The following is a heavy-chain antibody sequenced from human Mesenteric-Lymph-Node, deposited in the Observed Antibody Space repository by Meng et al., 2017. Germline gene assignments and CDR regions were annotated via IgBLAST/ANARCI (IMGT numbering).Heavy chain of an antibody. Sequence: SLKISCAASGFTFDDNAMHWVRQAPGKGLEWVSGISWNSGSIGYADSVKGRFTISRDNSKNSLYLQMNSLRAEDMALYYCAKVGVDSSGWYYFDYWGQGTLVTVSS. D-gene: IGHD6-19*01. J-gene: IGHJ4*02. V-gene: IGHV3-9*03. CDR1: GFTFDDNA. CDR3: AKVGVDSSGWYYFDY. CDR2: ISWNSGSI.